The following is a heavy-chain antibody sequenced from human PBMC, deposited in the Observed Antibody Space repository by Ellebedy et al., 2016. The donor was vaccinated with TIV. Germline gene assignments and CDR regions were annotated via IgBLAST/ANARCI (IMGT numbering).Heavy chain of an antibody. Sequence: GESLKISCKGSGYSFTSYWIGWVRQIPGKGLEWMGNIYPGDSDTRYSPSLQGQVTISVDKSINTAYLQWGSLKASDTAMIYCARSPGYCTNGVCYDYWGLGTLVTVSS. J-gene: IGHJ4*02. D-gene: IGHD2-8*01. V-gene: IGHV5-51*01. CDR1: GYSFTSYW. CDR3: ARSPGYCTNGVCYDY. CDR2: IYPGDSDT.